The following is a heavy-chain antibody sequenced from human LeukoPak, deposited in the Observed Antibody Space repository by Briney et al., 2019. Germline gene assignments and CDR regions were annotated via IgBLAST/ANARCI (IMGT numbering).Heavy chain of an antibody. J-gene: IGHJ3*02. CDR3: ARGSTTVAFEI. D-gene: IGHD1-26*01. V-gene: IGHV3-13*01. Sequence: GGSLRLSCAASGFTFSNNDMHWVRQGPGKGLEWVSAIDTSGDTYYPGSVKGRFTISRENAKNILYLQMNSLRVGDTAVYYCARGSTTVAFEIWGQGTMVTVSS. CDR1: GFTFSNND. CDR2: IDTSGDT.